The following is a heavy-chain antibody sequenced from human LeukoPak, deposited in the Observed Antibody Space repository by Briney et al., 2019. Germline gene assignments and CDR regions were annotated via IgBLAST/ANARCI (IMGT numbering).Heavy chain of an antibody. V-gene: IGHV3-15*01. J-gene: IGHJ3*02. CDR1: GFTFSNAW. CDR2: IKSKTDGGTT. Sequence: NPGGSLRLSCAASGFTFSNAWMSWVRQAPGKGLEWVGRIKSKTDGGTTDYAAPVKGRFTISRDDSKNTLYLQMNSLKTEDTAVYYCAREGRLDAFDIWGQGTMVTVSS. D-gene: IGHD3-10*01. CDR3: AREGRLDAFDI.